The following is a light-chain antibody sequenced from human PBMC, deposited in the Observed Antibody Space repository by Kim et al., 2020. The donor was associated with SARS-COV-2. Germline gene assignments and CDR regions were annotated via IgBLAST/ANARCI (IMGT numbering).Light chain of an antibody. CDR2: GNN. Sequence: QWVTFSCTGSNSNIAAGYNVRWYQQLPGTAPTLLIFGNNNRPSGGPDRFSGSTSGTSASLAITGLQAKDEAYYFCQSYDSSLSGWVFGGGTKLTVL. V-gene: IGLV1-40*01. CDR3: QSYDSSLSGWV. CDR1: NSNIAAGYN. J-gene: IGLJ3*02.